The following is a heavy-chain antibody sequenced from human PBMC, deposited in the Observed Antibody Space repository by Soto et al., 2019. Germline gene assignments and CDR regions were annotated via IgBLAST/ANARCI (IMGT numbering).Heavy chain of an antibody. CDR2: TSSDGRNK. CDR1: GFTFTTYS. D-gene: IGHD1-26*01. V-gene: IGHV3-30*18. CDR3: AKDGPYSGNYPYYFDY. Sequence: GGSLRLSCAASGFTFTTYSMHWVRQAPGKGLEWVAVTSSDGRNKHYGDSVQGRFTISRDDSKNMLYLQMDSLRAEDTAVYYCAKDGPYSGNYPYYFDYWGQGTLVTVSS. J-gene: IGHJ4*02.